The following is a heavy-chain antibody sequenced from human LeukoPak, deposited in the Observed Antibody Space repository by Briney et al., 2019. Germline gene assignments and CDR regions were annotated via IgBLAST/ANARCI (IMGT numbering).Heavy chain of an antibody. CDR3: AREHRIGGVIVHPYY. CDR1: GGTFSSYA. J-gene: IGHJ4*02. V-gene: IGHV1-69*04. D-gene: IGHD3-16*02. CDR2: IIPILGIA. Sequence: SVKVSCKASGGTFSSYAISWVRQAPGQGLEWMGRIIPILGIANYAQKFQGRVTITADKSTSTAYMELSSLRSEDTAVYYCAREHRIGGVIVHPYYWGQGTLVTVSS.